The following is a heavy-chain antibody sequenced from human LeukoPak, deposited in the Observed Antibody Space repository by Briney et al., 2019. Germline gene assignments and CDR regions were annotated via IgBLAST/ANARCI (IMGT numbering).Heavy chain of an antibody. J-gene: IGHJ4*02. V-gene: IGHV1-18*01. Sequence: ASVKVSCKTSGFTFSNFGISWVRHAPGQGLEWMGWVSGNNDNPNYGQKFQGRFTVTTDPSTSTAYMELRNLRSDDTAVYYCARDGTSTDDYWGQGTLVTVSS. D-gene: IGHD2-2*01. CDR1: GFTFSNFG. CDR3: ARDGTSTDDY. CDR2: VSGNNDNP.